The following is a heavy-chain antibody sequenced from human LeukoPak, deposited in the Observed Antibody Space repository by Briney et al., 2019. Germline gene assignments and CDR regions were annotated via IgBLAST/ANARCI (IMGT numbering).Heavy chain of an antibody. D-gene: IGHD5-18*01. J-gene: IGHJ4*02. CDR2: IRYDGSNK. CDR3: AKNRYSYGPFDY. Sequence: GGSLRLSCAASGFTFGSYGMHWVRQAPGKGLEWVAFIRYDGSNKYYADSVKGRFTISRDNSKNTLYLQMNSLRAEDTAVYYCAKNRYSYGPFDYWGQGTLVTVSS. CDR1: GFTFGSYG. V-gene: IGHV3-30*02.